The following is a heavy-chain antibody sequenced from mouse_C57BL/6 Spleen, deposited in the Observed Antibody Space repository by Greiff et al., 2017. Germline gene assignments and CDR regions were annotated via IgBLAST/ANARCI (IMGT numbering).Heavy chain of an antibody. CDR1: GFNIKDDY. D-gene: IGHD1-1*01. CDR2: IDPKNGDT. V-gene: IGHV14-4*01. J-gene: IGHJ4*01. CDR3: TTGFYYYGSSPRAMDY. Sequence: VQLQQSGAELVRPGASVKLSCTASGFNIKDDYMHWVKQRPEQGLEWIGWIDPKNGDTEYASKFQGKATITADTSSNTAYLQLSSLTSEDTAVYYCTTGFYYYGSSPRAMDYWGQGTSVTVSS.